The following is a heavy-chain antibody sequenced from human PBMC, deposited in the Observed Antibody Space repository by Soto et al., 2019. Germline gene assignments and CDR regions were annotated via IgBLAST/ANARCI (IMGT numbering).Heavy chain of an antibody. Sequence: TCTFSGGSISSYYGSWIRQPPGKGLEWMGYMNPNSGNTGYGQRFQGRVTMTWDTSISTEYMELRYLRSVDTAVYYRASEIRDIDYWGQATRVTFSS. CDR3: ASEIRDIDY. J-gene: IGHJ4*02. V-gene: IGHV1-8*01. D-gene: IGHD3-3*01. CDR1: GGSISSYY. CDR2: MNPNSGNT.